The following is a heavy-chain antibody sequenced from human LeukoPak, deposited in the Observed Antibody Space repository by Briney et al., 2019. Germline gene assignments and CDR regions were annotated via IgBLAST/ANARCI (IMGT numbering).Heavy chain of an antibody. CDR2: ISGYNGNT. CDR1: GYSFINYG. D-gene: IGHD3-22*01. CDR3: ARTDSSGYYPFDS. J-gene: IGHJ4*02. Sequence: ASVKVSCKASGYSFINYGISWVRQAPEQGLEWMGWISGYNGNTDYAQKVQDRLIMTTDTSTSTGYMELRRLRSDDTAVYYCARTDSSGYYPFDSWGQGTLVTVSS. V-gene: IGHV1-18*01.